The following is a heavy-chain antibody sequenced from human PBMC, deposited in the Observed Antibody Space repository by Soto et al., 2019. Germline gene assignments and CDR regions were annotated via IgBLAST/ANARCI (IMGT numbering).Heavy chain of an antibody. D-gene: IGHD2-2*01. CDR1: GYTFASYA. V-gene: IGHV1-3*01. J-gene: IGHJ4*02. CDR3: ARSDCSSTSCYYAFDY. Sequence: ASVKVSCKASGYTFASYAMHWVRQAPGQRLEWMGWINAGNGNTKYSQKFQGRVTITRDTSASTAYMELSSLRSEDTAVHYCARSDCSSTSCYYAFDYWGQGTLVTVSS. CDR2: INAGNGNT.